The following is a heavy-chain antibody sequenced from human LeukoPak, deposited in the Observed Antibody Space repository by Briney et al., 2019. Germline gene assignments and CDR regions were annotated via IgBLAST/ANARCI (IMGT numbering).Heavy chain of an antibody. CDR3: VKDGSGSYYTYYFDY. D-gene: IGHD3-10*01. Sequence: GGSLRLSCSASGFTFSSYAMHWVRQAPGKGLEYVSAISSNGGSTYYADSMKGRFTISRDNSKNTLYLQMSSLRTEDTAVYYCVKDGSGSYYTYYFDYWGQGTLVTVSS. CDR2: ISSNGGST. J-gene: IGHJ4*02. CDR1: GFTFSSYA. V-gene: IGHV3-64D*06.